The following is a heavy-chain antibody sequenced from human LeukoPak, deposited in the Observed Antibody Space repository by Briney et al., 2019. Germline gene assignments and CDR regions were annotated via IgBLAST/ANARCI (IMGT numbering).Heavy chain of an antibody. CDR3: VKGRYSNSWYSSDY. J-gene: IGHJ4*02. V-gene: IGHV3-64D*09. CDR1: GXTFSSYA. Sequence: GGSLRLSWSASGXTFSSYALHWVRQAPGKGLEYVSAISSSGGRTYYADSVRGRFTISRDNSKNTLYLQMSSLRAEDTAVYYCVKGRYSNSWYSSDYWGQGTLVTVSS. CDR2: ISSSGGRT. D-gene: IGHD6-13*01.